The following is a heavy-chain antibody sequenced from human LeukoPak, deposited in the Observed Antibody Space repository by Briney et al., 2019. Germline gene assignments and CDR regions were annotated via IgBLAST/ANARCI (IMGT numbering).Heavy chain of an antibody. CDR2: IIPIFGTA. V-gene: IGHV1-69*05. D-gene: IGHD2-15*01. CDR1: GGTFSSYA. CDR3: AGGVAANYYFDY. J-gene: IGHJ4*02. Sequence: SVKVSCKASGGTFSSYAISLVRQAPGQGLEWMGRIIPIFGTANYAQKFQGRVTITTDESTSTAYMELSSLRSEDTAVYYCAGGVAANYYFDYWGQGTLVTVSS.